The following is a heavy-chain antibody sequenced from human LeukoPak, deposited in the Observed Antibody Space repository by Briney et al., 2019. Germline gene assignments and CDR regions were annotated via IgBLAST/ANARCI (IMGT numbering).Heavy chain of an antibody. CDR3: ARVVAAAGTPDY. J-gene: IGHJ4*02. CDR1: GFTFSGYS. CDR2: ISSSSTI. D-gene: IGHD6-13*01. Sequence: GGSLRLSCGASGFTFSGYSVNWVRQARGKGLEWVSYISSSSTIYYADSVKGRFTISRDNAKNSLYPQMNSLRAEDTAVYYCARVVAAAGTPDYWGQGTLVTVSS. V-gene: IGHV3-48*01.